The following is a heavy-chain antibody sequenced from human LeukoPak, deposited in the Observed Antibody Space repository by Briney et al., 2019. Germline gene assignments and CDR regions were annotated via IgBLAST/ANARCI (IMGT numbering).Heavy chain of an antibody. V-gene: IGHV3-23*01. D-gene: IGHD2-8*01. CDR3: AEAVKPMEGAFDV. J-gene: IGHJ3*01. CDR2: VSGTGGTT. Sequence: GGSLRLSCAASEFTFSTYAMSWVRQAPGKGLEWVSAVSGTGGTTYYADSVKGRFAVSRDNSKNTVYMEMNSLRAEDTAIYYCAEAVKPMEGAFDVWGQGTMVTVSS. CDR1: EFTFSTYA.